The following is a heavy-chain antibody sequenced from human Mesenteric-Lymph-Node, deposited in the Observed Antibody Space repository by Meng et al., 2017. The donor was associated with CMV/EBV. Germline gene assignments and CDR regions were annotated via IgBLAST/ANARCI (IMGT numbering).Heavy chain of an antibody. V-gene: IGHV4-34*01. J-gene: IGHJ4*02. D-gene: IGHD5-18*01. CDR3: ARHSALLVTNFDY. CDR1: GGSFSAYY. Sequence: QVQLQQWGAGLLKPSETLSLTCAVYGGSFSAYYWSWIRQPPGKGLEWIGEINHSGSTNYNPSLKSRITISVDTSKNQFSLKLSSVTAADTAVYHCARHSALLVTNFDYWGQGTLVTVSS. CDR2: INHSGST.